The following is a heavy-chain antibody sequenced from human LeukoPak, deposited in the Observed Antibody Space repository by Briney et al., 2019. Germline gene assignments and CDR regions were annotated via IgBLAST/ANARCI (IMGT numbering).Heavy chain of an antibody. CDR1: GFTFSSYW. CDR3: AQDSSGFDY. Sequence: GGSLRLTCAASGFTFSSYWMHWVRHAPGKGLVWVSRINSDGSSTIYADSVKGRFTISRDNAKNTLYLQMNSLRAEDTAVYYCAQDSSGFDYWGQGTLVTVSS. J-gene: IGHJ4*02. V-gene: IGHV3-74*01. D-gene: IGHD6-19*01. CDR2: INSDGSST.